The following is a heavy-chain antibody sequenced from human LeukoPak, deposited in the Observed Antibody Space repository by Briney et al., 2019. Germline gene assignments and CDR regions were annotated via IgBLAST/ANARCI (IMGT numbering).Heavy chain of an antibody. CDR1: GFTFSSYG. J-gene: IGHJ4*02. CDR2: ISYDGSNK. D-gene: IGHD4-11*01. Sequence: GGSLRLSCAASGFTFSSYGMHWARQAPGKGLEWVAVISYDGSNKYYADSVKGRFTISRDNSKNTLYLQMNSLRAEDTAVYYCAKDDDDYPFDYWGQGTLVTVSS. V-gene: IGHV3-30*18. CDR3: AKDDDDYPFDY.